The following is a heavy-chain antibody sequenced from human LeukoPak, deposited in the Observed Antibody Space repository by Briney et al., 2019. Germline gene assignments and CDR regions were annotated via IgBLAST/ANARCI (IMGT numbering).Heavy chain of an antibody. CDR3: ARAIRNQLLSDY. V-gene: IGHV1-8*01. CDR2: MNPNSGNT. J-gene: IGHJ4*02. Sequence: ASVKVSCNTSGYTFSSYDVIWVRLAPGQGLEWMGWMNPNSGNTGYAQKFQGRVTMTGDTSISTAYMELSSLISDDTAVYYCARAIRNQLLSDYWGQGTLVTVCS. D-gene: IGHD2-2*01. CDR1: GYTFSSYD.